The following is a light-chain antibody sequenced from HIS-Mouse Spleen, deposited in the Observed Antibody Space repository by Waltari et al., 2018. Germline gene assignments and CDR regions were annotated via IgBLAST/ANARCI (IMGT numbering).Light chain of an antibody. J-gene: IGKJ4*01. V-gene: IGKV1-9*01. CDR2: AAS. Sequence: DIQLTQSPSFLSASVGDRVTITCRASQGISSYLAWYQQKPGKAPKHLINAASTLQSGVPSRFSGSGSGTEFTLTISSLQPEDFATYYCQQLNSYPLTFGGGTKVEIK. CDR1: QGISSY. CDR3: QQLNSYPLT.